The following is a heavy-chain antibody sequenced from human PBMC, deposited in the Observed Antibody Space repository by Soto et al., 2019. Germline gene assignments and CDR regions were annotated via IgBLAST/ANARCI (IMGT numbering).Heavy chain of an antibody. J-gene: IGHJ4*02. V-gene: IGHV3-30*18. CDR3: AKLGNQYSGSYSTYFDY. D-gene: IGHD1-26*01. CDR1: GLTFSGNG. CDR2: ISYDGSNK. Sequence: QVRLMESGGGVVQPGRSLRVSCAASGLTFSGNGMHWVRQAPGKGLEWVSGISYDGSNKYYADSVKGRFTISRDNSKNTLYLQMNSLRAEDTAVYYCAKLGNQYSGSYSTYFDYWGQGTLVTVSS.